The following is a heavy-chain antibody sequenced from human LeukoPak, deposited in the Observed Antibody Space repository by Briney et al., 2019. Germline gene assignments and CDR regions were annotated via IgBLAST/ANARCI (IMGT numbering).Heavy chain of an antibody. CDR1: GGSISSYY. CDR3: ARVRYYYDSSGYYPPYWYFDL. Sequence: QSSETLSLTCTVSGGSISSYYWSWIRQPPGKGLEWIGYIYYSGSTNYNPSLKSRVTISVDTSKNQFSLKLSSVTAADTAVYYCARVRYYYDSSGYYPPYWYFDLWGRGTLVTVSS. CDR2: IYYSGST. J-gene: IGHJ2*01. D-gene: IGHD3-22*01. V-gene: IGHV4-59*01.